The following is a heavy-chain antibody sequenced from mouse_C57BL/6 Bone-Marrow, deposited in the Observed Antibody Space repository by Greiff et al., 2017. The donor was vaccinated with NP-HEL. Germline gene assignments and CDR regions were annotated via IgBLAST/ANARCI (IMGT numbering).Heavy chain of an antibody. CDR1: GFSLTSYG. D-gene: IGHD2-1*01. CDR3: ARRGKDYFDY. J-gene: IGHJ2*01. V-gene: IGHV2-2*01. CDR2: IWSGGST. Sequence: QVQLQQSGPGLVQPSQSLSITCTASGFSLTSYGVHWVRQSPGKGLEWLGVIWSGGSTDNNAAFISRLSISKDNSKSKVFFKMNSLQADDTAICYCARRGKDYFDYWGQGTTLTVSS.